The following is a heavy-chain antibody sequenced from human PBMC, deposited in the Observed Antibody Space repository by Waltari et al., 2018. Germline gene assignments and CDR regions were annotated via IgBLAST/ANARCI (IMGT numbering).Heavy chain of an antibody. CDR1: GFTFSTYV. CDR3: AKGDYAFWSGQNWYDA. CDR2: ISDNDDST. V-gene: IGHV3-23*02. Sequence: EVRLLESGGGLVQPGGSLRLSCDASGFTFSTYVMSWVRQAPGKGREWGAGISDNDDSTYYGDSVKGRFTISRDISKNKLSLQMNSLRAEDTAIYYCAKGDYAFWSGQNWYDAWGQGTHVTVSS. J-gene: IGHJ5*02. D-gene: IGHD3-3*01.